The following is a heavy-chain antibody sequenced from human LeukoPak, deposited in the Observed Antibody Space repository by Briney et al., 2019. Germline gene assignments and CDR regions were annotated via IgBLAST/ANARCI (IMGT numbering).Heavy chain of an antibody. J-gene: IGHJ4*02. D-gene: IGHD3-10*01. CDR3: TRGGVDY. V-gene: IGHV3-74*01. CDR1: GFTFSSYE. CDR2: INGDGSIT. Sequence: GGSLRLSCAASGFTFSSYEMNWVRQAPGKGLVWVSRINGDGSITTYADSVKGRFTISRDNAKNTLYLQMNSLRAEDTAMYYCTRGGVDYWGQGTLVTVSS.